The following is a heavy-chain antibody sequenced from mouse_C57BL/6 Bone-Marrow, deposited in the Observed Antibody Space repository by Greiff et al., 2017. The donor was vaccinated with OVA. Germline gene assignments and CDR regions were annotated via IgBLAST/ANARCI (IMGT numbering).Heavy chain of an antibody. V-gene: IGHV14-4*01. D-gene: IGHD1-1*01. CDR2: IDPENGDT. CDR1: GFNIKDDY. CDR3: TRVVATYFDY. Sequence: VHVKQSGAELVRPGASVKLSCTASGFNIKDDYMHWVKQRPEQGLEWIGWIDPENGDTEYASKFQGKATITADTSSNTAYLQLSSLTSEDTAVYYCTRVVATYFDYWGQGTTLTVSS. J-gene: IGHJ2*01.